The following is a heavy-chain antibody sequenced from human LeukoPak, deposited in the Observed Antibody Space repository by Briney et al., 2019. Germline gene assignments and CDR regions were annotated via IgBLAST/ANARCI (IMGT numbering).Heavy chain of an antibody. V-gene: IGHV1-2*02. J-gene: IGHJ6*03. CDR1: GYTFAGYY. CDR3: ARDSSNTYYDFWSGYYTGYYYYYMDV. Sequence: GASVKVSCKASGYTFAGYYMHWVRQAPGQGLEWMGWINPNSGGTNYAQKFQGRVTMTRDTSISTAYMELSRLRSDDTAVYYCARDSSNTYYDFWSGYYTGYYYYYMDVWGKGTTVTVSS. D-gene: IGHD3-3*01. CDR2: INPNSGGT.